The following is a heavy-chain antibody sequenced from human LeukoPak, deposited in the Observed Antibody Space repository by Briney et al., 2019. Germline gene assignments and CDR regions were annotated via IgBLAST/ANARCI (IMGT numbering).Heavy chain of an antibody. D-gene: IGHD5-12*01. V-gene: IGHV1-18*04. J-gene: IGHJ6*03. CDR3: ARIPGRLRADYYYYYMDV. CDR1: GYTFTGYY. Sequence: ASVKVSCKASGYTFTGYYMHWVRQAPGQGLEWLGWISTYNGNTHYAQKLQGRVTMTTDTSTSTAYMELRSLRSDDTAVYYCARIPGRLRADYYYYYMDVWGKGTTVTVSS. CDR2: ISTYNGNT.